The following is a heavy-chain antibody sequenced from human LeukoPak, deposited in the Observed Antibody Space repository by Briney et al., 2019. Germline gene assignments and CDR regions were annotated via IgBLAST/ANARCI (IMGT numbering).Heavy chain of an antibody. CDR2: IYHSGST. CDR3: ARGAVLTARFAYNWFDP. CDR1: GGTISSYY. D-gene: IGHD4/OR15-4a*01. V-gene: IGHV4-59*12. J-gene: IGHJ5*02. Sequence: PSETLSLTCTVSGGTISSYYWNWIRQPPGKGLEWIGDIYHSGSTYYNPSLKSRVTISGDRSKNQFSLKLNSITAADTAVYYCARGAVLTARFAYNWFDPWGQGALVTVSS.